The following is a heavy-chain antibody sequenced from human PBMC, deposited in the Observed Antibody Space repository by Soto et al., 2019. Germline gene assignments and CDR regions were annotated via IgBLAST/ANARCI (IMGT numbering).Heavy chain of an antibody. CDR3: TRMGRADSYDLGGGSAGASDHWFDR. Sequence: QVTLTESGPVLGKHTEPLTLTCSVSEFSLSNVRMGVIWFRQAPGKTLEWFAPIYSKDEREYNASLKNRVTLSKDTLKSVAVLTVTGMCTGDTGTYSFTRMGRADSYDLGGGSAGASDHWFDRWGQGILVTVSS. CDR1: EFSLSNVRMG. D-gene: IGHD3-16*01. J-gene: IGHJ5*02. CDR2: IYSKDER. V-gene: IGHV2-26*01.